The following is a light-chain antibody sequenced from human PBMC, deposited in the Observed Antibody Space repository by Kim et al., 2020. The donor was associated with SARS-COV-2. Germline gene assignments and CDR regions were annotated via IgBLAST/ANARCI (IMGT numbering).Light chain of an antibody. V-gene: IGKV3-20*01. CDR2: GAS. Sequence: SLGDTATLSCRASQSVSNNYLAWYQQNPGQAPRLLIYGASRRATGIPERFSGSGSGTDFTLSISRLEPEDFAVYSCQQYGSSPLTFGGGTKVDIK. CDR3: QQYGSSPLT. J-gene: IGKJ4*01. CDR1: QSVSNNY.